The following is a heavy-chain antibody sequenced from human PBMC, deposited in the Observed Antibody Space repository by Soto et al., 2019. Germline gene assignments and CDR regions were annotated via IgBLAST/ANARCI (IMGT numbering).Heavy chain of an antibody. D-gene: IGHD1-1*01. J-gene: IGHJ4*02. CDR1: GGSISTVGHY. CDR2: IYHTGST. Sequence: LSLTCSVSGGSISTVGHYWTWIRHPPGKGLEWIGSIYHTGSTYYSKSLRSRLTMSVDTSKSQFSLRLSSVTAADTAVYYCARATGTLRSRNCDYWGQGSLVTVSS. CDR3: ARATGTLRSRNCDY. V-gene: IGHV4-31*03.